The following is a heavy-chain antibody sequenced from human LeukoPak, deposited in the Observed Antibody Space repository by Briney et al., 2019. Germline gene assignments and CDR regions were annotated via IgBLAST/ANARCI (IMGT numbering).Heavy chain of an antibody. Sequence: RGSLRLSCADSGFTFSSYSMYWVRPAPRTGLEWASSISSSSSYIYYADSVRGRFTISRDNAKNSLYLQMNSLRAEDTAVYYCARVGWNYYDSSGYRIDYWGQGTLVTVSS. CDR2: ISSSSSYI. CDR1: GFTFSSYS. V-gene: IGHV3-21*01. J-gene: IGHJ4*02. CDR3: ARVGWNYYDSSGYRIDY. D-gene: IGHD3-22*01.